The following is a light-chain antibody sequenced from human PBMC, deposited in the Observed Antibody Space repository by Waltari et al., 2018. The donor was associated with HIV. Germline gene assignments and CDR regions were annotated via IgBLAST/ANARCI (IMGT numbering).Light chain of an antibody. CDR2: KAS. Sequence: DIQMTQSPSTLSASVGDRVTIIGRASQSINSWLAWYQQKPGKAPKLLIYKASTLESGFPSRFSGSGSGTEFTLTISSLQPDDFATYYCQQYNSYKGAFGQGTKVEIK. CDR1: QSINSW. J-gene: IGKJ1*01. V-gene: IGKV1-5*03. CDR3: QQYNSYKGA.